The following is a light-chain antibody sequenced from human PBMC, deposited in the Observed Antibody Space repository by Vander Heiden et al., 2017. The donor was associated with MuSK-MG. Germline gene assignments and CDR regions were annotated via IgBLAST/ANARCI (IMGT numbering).Light chain of an antibody. CDR2: DVS. CDR1: QSINNY. V-gene: IGKV1-39*01. CDR3: QQTNNMPVT. J-gene: IGKJ1*01. Sequence: QITQSPSFLSASVGDRVTITCRASQSINNYLNWYQQKPGRAPKVVIYDVSTLERGVPSRFSGSGSGTDFTLTISSRQPEDFATYYCQQTNNMPVTFGQGTKVEIK.